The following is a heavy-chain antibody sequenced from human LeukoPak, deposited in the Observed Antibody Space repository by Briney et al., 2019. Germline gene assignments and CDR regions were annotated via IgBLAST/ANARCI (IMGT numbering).Heavy chain of an antibody. D-gene: IGHD2-2*01. Sequence: SETLSLTCTVSGDSISSYFWTWIRQSPGKGLEWIGYVHDSGSTNYNPYLESRVTISADTSKNQFSLKLTSVTAADTAVYYCARDHIRRGCGTNICYPMDVWGKGTTVTVSS. V-gene: IGHV4-59*01. J-gene: IGHJ6*04. CDR2: VHDSGST. CDR3: ARDHIRRGCGTNICYPMDV. CDR1: GDSISSYF.